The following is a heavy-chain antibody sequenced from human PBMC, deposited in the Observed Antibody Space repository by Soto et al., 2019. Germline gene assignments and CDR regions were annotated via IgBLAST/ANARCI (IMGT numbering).Heavy chain of an antibody. J-gene: IGHJ4*02. V-gene: IGHV3-23*01. CDR1: GFTFSSYA. D-gene: IGHD6-13*01. CDR3: TKDPGQQVVPMFY. Sequence: PGGSLRLSCAASGFTFSSYAMSWVRQAPGKGLEWVSGISGSGGSTYYADSVKGRFTISRDNSKNTLYLQMNSLRAEDTAVYYCTKDPGQQVVPMFYWGQGTLVTVSS. CDR2: ISGSGGST.